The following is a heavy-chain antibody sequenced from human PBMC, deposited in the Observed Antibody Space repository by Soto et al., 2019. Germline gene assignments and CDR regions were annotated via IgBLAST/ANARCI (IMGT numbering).Heavy chain of an antibody. J-gene: IGHJ3*02. CDR3: ARAGDRGYCSGGSCYEDAFDI. D-gene: IGHD2-15*01. V-gene: IGHV1-18*01. CDR1: GYTFTSYG. Sequence: ASVKVSCKASGYTFTSYGISWVRQAPGQGLEWMGWISAYNGNTNYAQKLQGRVTMTTDTSTSTAYMELRSLRSDDTAVYYCARAGDRGYCSGGSCYEDAFDIWGQGTMVTVSS. CDR2: ISAYNGNT.